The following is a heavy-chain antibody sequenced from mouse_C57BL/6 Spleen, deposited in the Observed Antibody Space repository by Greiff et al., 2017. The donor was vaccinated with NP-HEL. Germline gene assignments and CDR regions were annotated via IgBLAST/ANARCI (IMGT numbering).Heavy chain of an antibody. CDR2: ISSGSSTI. J-gene: IGHJ4*01. D-gene: IGHD1-2*01. Sequence: EVKLVESGGGLVKPGGSLKLSCAASGFTFSDYGMHWVRQAPEKGLEWVAYISSGSSTIYYADTVKGRFTISRDNAKNTLFLQMTSLRSEDTAMYYCARLGTTAYSAMDYWGQGTSVTVSS. V-gene: IGHV5-17*01. CDR1: GFTFSDYG. CDR3: ARLGTTAYSAMDY.